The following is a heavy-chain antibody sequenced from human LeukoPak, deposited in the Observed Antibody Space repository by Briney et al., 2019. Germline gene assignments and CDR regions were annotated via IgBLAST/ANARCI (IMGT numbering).Heavy chain of an antibody. CDR2: IKQDESEK. V-gene: IGHV3-7*03. Sequence: ETLSLTCAVYGGSFSGYYWSWIRQAPGKGLEWVANIKQDESEKYYVDSVKGQFTISRVNAQNSLYLQMNSLRGEDTAVYYCSRDYGPKLGLDSWGRGTLVTVSS. CDR1: GGSFSGYY. D-gene: IGHD7-27*01. CDR3: SRDYGPKLGLDS. J-gene: IGHJ4*02.